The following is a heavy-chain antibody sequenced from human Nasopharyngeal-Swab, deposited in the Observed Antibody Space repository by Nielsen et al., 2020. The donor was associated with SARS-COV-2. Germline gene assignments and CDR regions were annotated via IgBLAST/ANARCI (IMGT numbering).Heavy chain of an antibody. V-gene: IGHV3-23*01. CDR2: ITGSGGTT. J-gene: IGHJ3*02. D-gene: IGHD3-22*01. Sequence: WIRQPPGKGLEWLSSITGSGGTTYYTDSVKGRFTISRDNSRNTLYLQMNSLRAEDTAIYYCAGGSSGYSYAFDIWGQGTMVTASS. CDR3: AGGSSGYSYAFDI.